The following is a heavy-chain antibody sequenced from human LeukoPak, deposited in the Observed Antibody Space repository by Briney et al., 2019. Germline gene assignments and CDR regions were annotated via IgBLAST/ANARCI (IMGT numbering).Heavy chain of an antibody. V-gene: IGHV3-7*01. CDR1: GFTFSSYW. CDR3: ARDHVYYDILTGYLYFDY. D-gene: IGHD3-9*01. J-gene: IGHJ4*02. CDR2: IKQDGSEK. Sequence: GGSLRLSCAASGFTFSSYWMSWVRQAPGEGLEWVANIKQDGSEKYYVDSVKGRFTISRDNAKNSLYLQMNSLRAEDTAVYYCARDHVYYDILTGYLYFDYWGQGTLVTVSS.